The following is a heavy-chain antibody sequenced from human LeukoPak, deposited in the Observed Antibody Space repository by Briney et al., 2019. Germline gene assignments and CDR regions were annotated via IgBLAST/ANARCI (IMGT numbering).Heavy chain of an antibody. V-gene: IGHV3-7*01. Sequence: GGSLRLSCSASGFTFSDYWMMWVRQAPGKGLEWVGNIRQDDSEKNYVDSVKGRFTISRDNARSSLYLQMNSLRAEDTAVYYCARVGDGYNSPIYYYYYGMDVWGQGTTVTVSS. CDR1: GFTFSDYW. CDR3: ARVGDGYNSPIYYYYYGMDV. CDR2: IRQDDSEK. D-gene: IGHD5-24*01. J-gene: IGHJ6*02.